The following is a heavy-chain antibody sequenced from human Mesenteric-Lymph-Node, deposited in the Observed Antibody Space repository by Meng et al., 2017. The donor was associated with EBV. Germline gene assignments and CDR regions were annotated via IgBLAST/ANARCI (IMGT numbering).Heavy chain of an antibody. CDR1: GGSISSDNW. D-gene: IGHD6-19*01. V-gene: IGHV4-4*02. CDR2: IHHSGAT. J-gene: IGHJ4*02. Sequence: QVQPQESGPGRVKPSGTLSPTCGVSGGSISSDNWWTWVRQPPGKGLEWIGEIHHSGATNYNPSLKSRVTISVDTSKNQFSLKLSSVTAADTAVYYCARTPGPVAVPFDYWGQGTLVTVFS. CDR3: ARTPGPVAVPFDY.